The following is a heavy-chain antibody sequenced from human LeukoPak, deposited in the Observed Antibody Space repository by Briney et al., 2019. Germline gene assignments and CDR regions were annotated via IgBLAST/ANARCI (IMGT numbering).Heavy chain of an antibody. CDR3: ARALYYSNYLGY. CDR1: GVTFSSYW. V-gene: IGHV3-74*01. Sequence: GGSLRLSCAASGVTFSSYWMHWVRQAPGKGLVWVSRINNDGSSAYYADSVKGRFTISRDNAKNTLYLQMNSLRVEDTAVYYCARALYYSNYLGYWGQGTLVSVSS. D-gene: IGHD2-2*01. J-gene: IGHJ4*02. CDR2: INNDGSSA.